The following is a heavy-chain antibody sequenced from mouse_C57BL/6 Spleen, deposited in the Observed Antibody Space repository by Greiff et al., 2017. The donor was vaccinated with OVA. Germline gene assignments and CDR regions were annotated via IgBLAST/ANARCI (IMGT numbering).Heavy chain of an antibody. CDR1: GYAFSSSW. CDR2: IYPGDGDT. D-gene: IGHD1-1*01. V-gene: IGHV1-82*01. CDR3: ARGIITTVVEGDY. Sequence: QVQLQQSGPELVKPGASVKISCTASGYAFSSSWMNWVKQRPGKGLEWIGRIYPGDGDTNYNGKFKGKATLTADKSSSTAYMQLSSLTSEDSAVYFGARGIITTVVEGDYWGQGTTLTVSS. J-gene: IGHJ2*01.